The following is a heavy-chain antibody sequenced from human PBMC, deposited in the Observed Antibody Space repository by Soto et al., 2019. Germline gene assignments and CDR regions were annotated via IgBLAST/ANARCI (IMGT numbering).Heavy chain of an antibody. CDR2: ISGSGGST. D-gene: IGHD3-9*01. V-gene: IGHV3-23*01. CDR1: GFTFSSYA. Sequence: GGSLRLSCAASGFTFSSYAMSWVRQAPGKGLEWVSAISGSGGSTYYADSVKGRFTISRDNSKNTLYLQMNSLRAEDTAVYYCAKAGISRDILTAQSYWGQGTLVTVSS. CDR3: AKAGISRDILTAQSY. J-gene: IGHJ4*02.